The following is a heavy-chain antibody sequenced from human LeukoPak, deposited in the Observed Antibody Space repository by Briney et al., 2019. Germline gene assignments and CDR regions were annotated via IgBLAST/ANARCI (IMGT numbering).Heavy chain of an antibody. D-gene: IGHD3-10*01. J-gene: IGHJ4*02. CDR1: GGTFSSYA. CDR3: AVQGYGSDDY. V-gene: IGHV1-69*04. CDR2: IIPILGIT. Sequence: SVKVSCRASGGTFSSYAISWVRQAPGQGLEWMGRIIPILGITNYAQKFQGRVTITADKSTSTAYMELSSLRSEDTAVYYCAVQGYGSDDYWGQGTLVTVSS.